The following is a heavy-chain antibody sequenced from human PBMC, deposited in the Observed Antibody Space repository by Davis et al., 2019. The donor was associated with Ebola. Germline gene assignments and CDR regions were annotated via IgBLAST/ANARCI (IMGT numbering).Heavy chain of an antibody. V-gene: IGHV3-30*19. J-gene: IGHJ2*01. CDR2: MPADGSPA. Sequence: GESLKISCATSGFPFSSYAMSWVRQAPGKGLEWVAVMPADGSPARYADSVRGRFTFSRDTSKNMLFLEMNSLRPEDTAVYYCARVLAARPWYFDLWGRGTLVTVSS. D-gene: IGHD6-6*01. CDR1: GFPFSSYA. CDR3: ARVLAARPWYFDL.